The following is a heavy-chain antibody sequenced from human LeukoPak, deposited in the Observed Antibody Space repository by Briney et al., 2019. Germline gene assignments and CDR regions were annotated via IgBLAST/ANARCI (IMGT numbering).Heavy chain of an antibody. D-gene: IGHD3-22*01. Sequence: SETLSLTCTGSDGSISSYYWRWIRQPPGKGLEWIGYIYYSGSTNYNPSLKSRVTISVDTSKNQFSLKLSSVTAADTAVYYCASTGYYYDSSGYYYRYFQHWGQGTLVTVSS. V-gene: IGHV4-59*01. CDR2: IYYSGST. CDR1: DGSISSYY. CDR3: ASTGYYYDSSGYYYRYFQH. J-gene: IGHJ1*01.